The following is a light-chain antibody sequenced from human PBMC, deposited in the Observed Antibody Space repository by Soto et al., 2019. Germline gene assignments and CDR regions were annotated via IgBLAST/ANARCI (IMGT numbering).Light chain of an antibody. Sequence: DIQMTQSPSSLSASVGDRVTITCRASQSISSYLNWYQQKPGKAPKLLIYAASSLQSGVPSRFSGSGSGTDFTLTISSLQPEDFATYYCQHSYSTPLTLGGGTKVEIK. CDR1: QSISSY. V-gene: IGKV1-39*01. CDR3: QHSYSTPLT. J-gene: IGKJ4*01. CDR2: AAS.